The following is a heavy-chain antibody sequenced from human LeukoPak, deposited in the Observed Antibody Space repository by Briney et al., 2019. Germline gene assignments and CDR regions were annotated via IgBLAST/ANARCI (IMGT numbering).Heavy chain of an antibody. CDR2: IYSGGSP. V-gene: IGHV3-53*01. D-gene: IGHD6-13*01. CDR1: GFTVSSNY. J-gene: IGHJ4*02. Sequence: GSLRLSCAASGFTVSSNYMSWVRQAPGKGLEWVSVIYSGGSPYYADSVKGRFTISRDNSKNTLYLQMNSLRAEDTAVYYCARLAAGATYYFDYWGQGTLVTVSS. CDR3: ARLAAGATYYFDY.